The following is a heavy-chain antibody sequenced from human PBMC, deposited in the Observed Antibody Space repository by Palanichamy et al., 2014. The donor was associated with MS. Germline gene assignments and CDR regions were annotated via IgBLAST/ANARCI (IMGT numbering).Heavy chain of an antibody. J-gene: IGHJ4*02. Sequence: EVQLVESGGGLVQPGGSLRLSCAASGFTFDSYWMTWVRQAPGRGLEWVANIKQHGSEKYYVDSVKGRFTISRDNAKNSLYLQMNSLRAEDTAVYYCARESYSSSSLDYWGQGTLVTVSS. CDR2: IKQHGSEK. CDR3: ARESYSSSSLDY. D-gene: IGHD6-6*01. V-gene: IGHV3-7*01. CDR1: GFTFDSYW.